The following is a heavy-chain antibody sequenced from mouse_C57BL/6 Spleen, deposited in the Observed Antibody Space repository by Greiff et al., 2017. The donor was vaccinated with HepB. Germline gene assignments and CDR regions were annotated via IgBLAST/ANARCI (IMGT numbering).Heavy chain of an antibody. CDR2: IYWDDDK. CDR1: GFSLSTSGMG. CDR3: ARRRDYGTHYAMDY. Sequence: VKLMESGPGILQSSQTLSLTCSFSGFSLSTSGMGVSWIRQPSGKGLEWLAHIYWDDDKRYNPSLKSRLTISKDTSRNQVFLKITSVDTADTATYYCARRRDYGTHYAMDYWGQGTSVTVSS. J-gene: IGHJ4*01. D-gene: IGHD1-1*01. V-gene: IGHV8-12*01.